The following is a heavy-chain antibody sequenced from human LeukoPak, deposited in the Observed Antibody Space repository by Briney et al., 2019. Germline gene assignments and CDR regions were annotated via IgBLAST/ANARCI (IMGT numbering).Heavy chain of an antibody. CDR3: ARIFSSSSRNYYYYGMDV. Sequence: ASVTVSCTASGYTFTSYDINWVRQATGQGLEWMGWTNPNSGNTGYAQKFQGRVTMTRNTSISTAYMELSSLRSEDTAVYYCARIFSSSSRNYYYYGMDVWGQGTTVTVSS. J-gene: IGHJ6*02. D-gene: IGHD6-6*01. CDR1: GYTFTSYD. V-gene: IGHV1-8*01. CDR2: TNPNSGNT.